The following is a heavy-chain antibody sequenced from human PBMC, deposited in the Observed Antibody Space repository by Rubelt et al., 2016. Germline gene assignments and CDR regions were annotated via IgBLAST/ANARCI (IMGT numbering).Heavy chain of an antibody. Sequence: EVQLLESGGGLVQPGGSLRLSCAASGFTFSSYAMSWVRQAPGKGLEWASAISGSGGSNYYADSEKGRCAITRDNAKNTLYLQVNSLRAGYTAVYYGANGPIRTVTSTFDYWGQGTLVTVSS. J-gene: IGHJ4*02. D-gene: IGHD4-17*01. CDR1: GFTFSSYA. CDR2: ISGSGGSN. CDR3: ANGPIRTVTSTFDY. V-gene: IGHV3-23*01.